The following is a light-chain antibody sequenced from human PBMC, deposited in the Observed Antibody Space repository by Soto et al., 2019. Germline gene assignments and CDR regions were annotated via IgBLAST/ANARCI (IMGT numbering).Light chain of an antibody. J-gene: IGLJ1*01. V-gene: IGLV2-23*02. Sequence: QSALTQPASVSGSPGQSITFSCTGTSSDVGSYNLVSWYQQHPGKAPKLMIYEVSKRPSGVSNRFSGSKSGNTASLTISGLQAEDEADYYCCSYAGSSTFYVFGTGTKVPVL. CDR3: CSYAGSSTFYV. CDR1: SSDVGSYNL. CDR2: EVS.